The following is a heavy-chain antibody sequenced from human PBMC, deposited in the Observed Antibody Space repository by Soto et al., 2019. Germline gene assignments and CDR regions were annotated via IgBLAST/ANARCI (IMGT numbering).Heavy chain of an antibody. CDR3: ARDVATRGWIDP. V-gene: IGHV3-74*01. Sequence: EVQLVESGGGLVQPGGSLRLSCAASGFGFSTYYMHWVRQAPGKGPVWVSHINTDGSSINYADSVKGRFTISRDNAKNTLYLQMNGLRVEDTAVYYCARDVATRGWIDPWGQGTLVTVSS. CDR1: GFGFSTYY. CDR2: INTDGSSI. J-gene: IGHJ5*02.